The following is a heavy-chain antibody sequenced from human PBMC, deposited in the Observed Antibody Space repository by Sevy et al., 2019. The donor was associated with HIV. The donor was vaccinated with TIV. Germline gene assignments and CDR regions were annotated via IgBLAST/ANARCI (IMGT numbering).Heavy chain of an antibody. V-gene: IGHV3-30-3*01. CDR2: ISYDGSNK. D-gene: IGHD3-22*01. CDR3: ARNSGGPMIVVVITYFDY. CDR1: GFTFSSYA. J-gene: IGHJ4*02. Sequence: GGSLRLSCAASGFTFSSYAMHWVRQAPGKGLEWVAVISYDGSNKYYADSGKGRFTISRDNSKKPLYLQMNSLRAEDTAVYYCARNSGGPMIVVVITYFDYWGQGTLVTVSS.